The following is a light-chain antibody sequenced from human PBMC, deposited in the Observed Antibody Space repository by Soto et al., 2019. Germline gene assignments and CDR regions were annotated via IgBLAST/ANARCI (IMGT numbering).Light chain of an antibody. J-gene: IGKJ4*01. CDR2: AAS. CDR3: QRYGTSFS. CDR1: QSVYNNY. V-gene: IGKV3-20*01. Sequence: EIVLTQSPGTLSLSPGDRATLSCRASQSVYNNYLAWYQQKPGQAPRLLIYAASARFTGIPDRFSGSGSGTEFTLTISRLEPEDFAVYYCQRYGTSFSFGGGTKVEIK.